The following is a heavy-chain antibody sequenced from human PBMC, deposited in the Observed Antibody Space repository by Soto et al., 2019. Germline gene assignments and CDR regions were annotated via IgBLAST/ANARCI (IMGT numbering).Heavy chain of an antibody. CDR1: GFTFSSYE. CDR2: ISSSGSTI. D-gene: IGHD6-13*01. J-gene: IGHJ3*02. Sequence: EVQLVESGGGLVQPGGSLRLSCAASGFTFSSYEMNWVRQAPGKGLEWVSYISSSGSTIYYADSVKGRFTISRDNAKNSLYLQMNSLRAEDTAVYYCASSGVEQQQLWGFSAAFDIWGQGTMVTVSS. CDR3: ASSGVEQQQLWGFSAAFDI. V-gene: IGHV3-48*03.